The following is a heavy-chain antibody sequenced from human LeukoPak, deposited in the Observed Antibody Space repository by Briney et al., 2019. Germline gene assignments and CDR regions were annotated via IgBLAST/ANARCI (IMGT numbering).Heavy chain of an antibody. CDR2: IKQDGGEK. CDR3: ARGYGDPLDYYYYMDV. Sequence: PGGSLRLSCVTSGFTFTNHWMSWVRQAPGKGLEWVANIKQDGGEKYYVDSVKGRFTISRDNAKNSLYLQMNSLRTEDTAVYYCARGYGDPLDYYYYMDVWGNGTTVTVSS. V-gene: IGHV3-7*01. CDR1: GFTFTNHW. J-gene: IGHJ6*03. D-gene: IGHD4-17*01.